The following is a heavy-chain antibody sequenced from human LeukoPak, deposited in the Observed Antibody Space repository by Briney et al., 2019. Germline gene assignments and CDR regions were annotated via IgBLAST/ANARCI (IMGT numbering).Heavy chain of an antibody. V-gene: IGHV1-69*13. J-gene: IGHJ4*02. CDR3: ASGYSYGATFDY. D-gene: IGHD5-18*01. CDR2: IIPIFGTA. CDR1: GGTFSSYA. Sequence: SVKVPCKASGGTFSSYAISWVRQAPGQGLEWMGRIIPIFGTANYAQKFQGRVTITADESTSTAYMELSSLRSEDTAVYYCASGYSYGATFDYWGQGTLVTVSS.